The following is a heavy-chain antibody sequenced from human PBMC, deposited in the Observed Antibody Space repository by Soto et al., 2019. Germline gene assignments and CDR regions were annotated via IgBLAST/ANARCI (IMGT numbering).Heavy chain of an antibody. J-gene: IGHJ4*02. Sequence: SETLSLTCAVYGGSFSGYYWSWIRQPPGKGLEWIGEINHSGNTNYNPSLKSRVTISGDTSKNQFSLKLSSVTAADTAVYYCARLSSWQGIDYWGQGTLVTVSS. D-gene: IGHD6-13*01. CDR1: GGSFSGYY. CDR2: INHSGNT. CDR3: ARLSSWQGIDY. V-gene: IGHV4-34*01.